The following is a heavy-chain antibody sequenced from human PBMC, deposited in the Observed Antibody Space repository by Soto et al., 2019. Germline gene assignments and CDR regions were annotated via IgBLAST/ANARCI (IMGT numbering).Heavy chain of an antibody. V-gene: IGHV2-5*04. CDR3: VYMPPRQWMSFSV. D-gene: IGHD6-19*01. Sequence: QIILKESGPTLVKPTPTLTLTCSFSGFSRSPTSVGVGWIRQPPGQALAWLALIYWDGDQRYSTSQKRRRTITEEASNTLVVLTMTNMAPVDTGTYYWVYMPPRQWMSFSVWGQGTLVIVSS. J-gene: IGHJ3*01. CDR1: GFSRSPTSVG. CDR2: IYWDGDQ.